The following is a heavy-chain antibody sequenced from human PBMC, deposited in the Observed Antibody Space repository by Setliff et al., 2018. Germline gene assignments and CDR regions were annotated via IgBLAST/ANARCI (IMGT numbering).Heavy chain of an antibody. CDR3: ARMSGFQYMDV. D-gene: IGHD3-3*01. J-gene: IGHJ6*03. V-gene: IGHV4-39*07. CDR2: MHYSGRA. Sequence: SETLSLTCTVSGGSVSNSGFFWGWIRQPPGKGLEWIGSMHYSGRAYYSSSLKSRVTISLDTSNNQFSLSLSSVTAADTAVYYCARMSGFQYMDVWGKGTTVTVSS. CDR1: GGSVSNSGFF.